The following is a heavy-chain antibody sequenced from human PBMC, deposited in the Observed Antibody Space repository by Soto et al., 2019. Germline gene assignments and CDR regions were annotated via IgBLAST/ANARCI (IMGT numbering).Heavy chain of an antibody. CDR1: GFTFSSYS. V-gene: IGHV3-21*01. CDR2: ISSSSSYI. D-gene: IGHD2-2*01. CDR3: AREYCSSTSCRGYSYGRGFDP. J-gene: IGHJ5*02. Sequence: GGSLRLSCAASGFTFSSYSMNWVRQAPGKGLEWVSSISSSSSYIYYADSVKGRFTISRDNAKNSLYLQMNSLRAEDTAVYYCAREYCSSTSCRGYSYGRGFDPWGQGTLVTVSS.